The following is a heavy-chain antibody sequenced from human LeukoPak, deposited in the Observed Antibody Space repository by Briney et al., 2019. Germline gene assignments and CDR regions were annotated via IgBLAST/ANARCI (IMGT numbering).Heavy chain of an antibody. Sequence: PGGSLRLSCAASGFTFSSYAMSWVRQAPGKGLEWVSAISGSGGSTYYADSVKGRFTISRDNSKNTLYLQMNSLRAEDTAVYYCAEILGYNWTYPWDYWGQGTLVTVSS. CDR1: GFTFSSYA. V-gene: IGHV3-23*01. J-gene: IGHJ4*02. CDR2: ISGSGGST. D-gene: IGHD1-7*01. CDR3: AEILGYNWTYPWDY.